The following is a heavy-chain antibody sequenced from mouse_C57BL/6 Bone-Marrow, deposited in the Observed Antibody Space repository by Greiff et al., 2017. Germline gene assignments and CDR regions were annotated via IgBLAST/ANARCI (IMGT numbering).Heavy chain of an antibody. CDR3: TRAYYSNCHYAMDY. CDR1: GFNIKDDY. D-gene: IGHD2-5*01. J-gene: IGHJ4*01. CDR2: IDPENGDT. Sequence: VQLKESGAELVRPGASVKLSCTASGFNIKDDYMHWVKQRPEQGLEWIGWIDPENGDTEYASKFQGKATITADTSSNTAYLHLSSLTSEDTAVYYCTRAYYSNCHYAMDYWGQGTSVTVSS. V-gene: IGHV14-4*01.